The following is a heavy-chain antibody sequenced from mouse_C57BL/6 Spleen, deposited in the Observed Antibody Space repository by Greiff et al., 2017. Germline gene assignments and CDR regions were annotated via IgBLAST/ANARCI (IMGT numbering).Heavy chain of an antibody. J-gene: IGHJ1*03. V-gene: IGHV1-80*01. D-gene: IGHD1-1*01. CDR3: ARYPITTEGYFDV. CDR2: IYPGDGDT. CDR1: GYAFSSYW. Sequence: VKLVESGAELVKPGASVKISCKASGYAFSSYWMNWVKQRPGKGLEWIGQIYPGDGDTNYNGKFKGKATLTADKSSSTAYMQLSSLTSEDSAVYFCARYPITTEGYFDVWGTGTTVTVSS.